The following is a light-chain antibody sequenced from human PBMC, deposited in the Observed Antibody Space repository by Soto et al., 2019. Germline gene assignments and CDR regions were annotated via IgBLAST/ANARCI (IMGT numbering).Light chain of an antibody. CDR3: SSYAGSNHVV. Sequence: QSALTQPPSASGSPGQSVTISCTGTSSDVGGYNYVSWYQQHPGKAPKLMIYEVSKRPSGVPDRFSGSKSGNTASLTVSGLQAEDEADYCCSSYAGSNHVVFGGGTKLTVL. CDR1: SSDVGGYNY. V-gene: IGLV2-8*01. CDR2: EVS. J-gene: IGLJ2*01.